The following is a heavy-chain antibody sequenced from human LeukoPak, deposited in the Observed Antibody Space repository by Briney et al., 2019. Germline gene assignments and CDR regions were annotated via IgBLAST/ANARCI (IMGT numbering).Heavy chain of an antibody. CDR1: GYTFTSYG. CDR2: ISAYNGNT. V-gene: IGHV1-18*04. J-gene: IGHJ5*02. D-gene: IGHD2-15*01. CDR3: ARDRDCSGGSCFLNWFDP. Sequence: ASVKVSCKASGYTFTSYGISWVRQAPGQGLEWMGWISAYNGNTNYAQKLQGRVTMTTDTSTSTAYMELRSLRSEDTAVYYCARDRDCSGGSCFLNWFDPWGQGTLVTVSS.